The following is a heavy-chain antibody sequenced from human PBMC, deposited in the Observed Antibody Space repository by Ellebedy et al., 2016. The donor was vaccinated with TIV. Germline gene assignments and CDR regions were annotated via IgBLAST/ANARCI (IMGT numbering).Heavy chain of an antibody. CDR1: GYSISSGYY. Sequence: MPSETLSLTCSVSGYSISSGYYWGWIRQAPGEGLAWIGTIYHSGHAYYNPSLKSRVTLSVDTSENQFSLRLTSVTAADTAVYYCAREPTSDQWQAPHFDFWGQGALVTVSS. CDR3: AREPTSDQWQAPHFDF. V-gene: IGHV4-38-2*02. CDR2: IYHSGHA. J-gene: IGHJ4*02. D-gene: IGHD6-19*01.